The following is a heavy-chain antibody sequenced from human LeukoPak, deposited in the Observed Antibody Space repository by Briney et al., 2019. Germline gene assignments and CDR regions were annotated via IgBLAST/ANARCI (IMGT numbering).Heavy chain of an antibody. CDR2: ISADGGRT. J-gene: IGHJ3*02. CDR1: GFTYSRYA. Sequence: QPGGSLRLSCAASGFTYSRYAMSWVRQAPGKGLEWVSAISADGGRTYYADSVKGRFTISRDNSKNTLYLQMNSLRAEDTADYYCAKDLSRSSGWWAFHIWGQGTMVTVSS. CDR3: AKDLSRSSGWWAFHI. D-gene: IGHD2-15*01. V-gene: IGHV3-23*01.